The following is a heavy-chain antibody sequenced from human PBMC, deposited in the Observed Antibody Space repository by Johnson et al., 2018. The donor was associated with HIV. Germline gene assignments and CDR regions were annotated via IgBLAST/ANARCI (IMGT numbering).Heavy chain of an antibody. D-gene: IGHD3-10*01. CDR1: GFTFSSYA. J-gene: IGHJ3*02. Sequence: QVQLVESGGGVVQPGRSLRLSCATYGFTFSSYAMHWVRQAPGKGLEWVAVISYDGSNKYYADSVKGRFTISRDNSKNTLYLQMNSLRAEDTAVYYCASDNGGTKDAFDMWGQGTMVTVSS. V-gene: IGHV3-30*14. CDR2: ISYDGSNK. CDR3: ASDNGGTKDAFDM.